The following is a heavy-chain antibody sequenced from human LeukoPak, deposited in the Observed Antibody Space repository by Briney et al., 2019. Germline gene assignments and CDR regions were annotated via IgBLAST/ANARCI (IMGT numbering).Heavy chain of an antibody. CDR1: GYTFTGYY. J-gene: IGHJ6*02. Sequence: ASVKVSCKASGYTFTGYYMHWVRQAPGQGLEWMGRINSNSGGTNYAQKFQGRVTMTRDTSISTAYMELSRLRSDDTAVYYCARDFPPYYDFWSGYYSDYYYYGMDVWGQGTTVTVSS. D-gene: IGHD3-3*01. CDR2: INSNSGGT. V-gene: IGHV1-2*06. CDR3: ARDFPPYYDFWSGYYSDYYYYGMDV.